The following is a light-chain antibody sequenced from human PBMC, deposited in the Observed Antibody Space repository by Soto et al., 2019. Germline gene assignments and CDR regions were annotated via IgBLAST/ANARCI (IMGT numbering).Light chain of an antibody. V-gene: IGKV3-15*01. Sequence: EIVMTQSPATLSVSPGERATLSCRASQSVSSNLAWYQQKPGQAPRLLIYGASTRATGIPARFSGSGSGTEFTLTISSLQSEDFAVYYCQQYNNWPPMAFGQGTKVENK. CDR3: QQYNNWPPMA. CDR2: GAS. CDR1: QSVSSN. J-gene: IGKJ1*01.